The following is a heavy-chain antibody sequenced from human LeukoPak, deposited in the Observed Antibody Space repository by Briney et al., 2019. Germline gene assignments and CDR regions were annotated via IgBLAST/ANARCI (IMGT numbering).Heavy chain of an antibody. Sequence: SETLSLTCTVSGGSISSSSYYWGWIRQPPGKGLEWIGSIYYSGSTYYNPFLKSRVTISVDTSKNQFSLKLSSVTAADTAVYYCARGLRYFDWLLSFYGMDVWGQGTTVTVSS. J-gene: IGHJ6*02. V-gene: IGHV4-39*01. CDR1: GGSISSSSYY. CDR2: IYYSGST. CDR3: ARGLRYFDWLLSFYGMDV. D-gene: IGHD3-9*01.